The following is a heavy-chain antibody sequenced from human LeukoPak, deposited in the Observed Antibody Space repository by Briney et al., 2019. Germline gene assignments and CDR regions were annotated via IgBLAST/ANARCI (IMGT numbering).Heavy chain of an antibody. CDR2: IYYTGKN. D-gene: IGHD6-19*01. CDR3: VRRDTGWNYFDY. Sequence: SETLSLTCAVSGGSINSHYWGWIRQPPGKGLQWIGDIYYTGKNSYNPSLKSRVTISLDTSKDHLSLNLTSVLAADTAIYYCVRRDTGWNYFDYWGQGILVTVSS. CDR1: GGSINSHY. J-gene: IGHJ4*02. V-gene: IGHV4-59*08.